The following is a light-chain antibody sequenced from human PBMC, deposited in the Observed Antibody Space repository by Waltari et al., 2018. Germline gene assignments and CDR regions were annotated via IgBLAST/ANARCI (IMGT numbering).Light chain of an antibody. J-gene: IGKJ1*01. CDR3: QQYGTSPRT. Sequence: EIVFTQSPGTLSLSPGERASLSCRTSQSVSSNYLAWYQQRPGQAPRLLIYGASSRAIGIPDRFSGSGSGTDFTLTISRLEPEDFAVYYCQQYGTSPRTFGQGTKVEIK. CDR2: GAS. CDR1: QSVSSNY. V-gene: IGKV3-20*01.